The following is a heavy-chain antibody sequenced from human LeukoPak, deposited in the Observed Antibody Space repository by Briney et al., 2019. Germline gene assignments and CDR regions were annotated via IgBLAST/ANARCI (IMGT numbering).Heavy chain of an antibody. CDR3: ARRDFYYYYMDV. J-gene: IGHJ6*03. CDR1: GVSISSYY. V-gene: IGHV4-4*09. Sequence: SETLSLTCNVSGVSISSYYWSWIRQPPGKGLEWIGYIFTSGSAYYNPSLNSRATISVDTSKNQFSLKLSPVTAADTAMYYCARRDFYYYYMDVWGKGTTVTVSS. CDR2: IFTSGSA.